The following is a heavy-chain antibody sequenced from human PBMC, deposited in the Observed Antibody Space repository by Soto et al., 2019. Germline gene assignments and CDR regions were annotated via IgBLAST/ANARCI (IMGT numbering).Heavy chain of an antibody. J-gene: IGHJ6*02. CDR3: ARDKNYDFWRGTYGMDV. CDR2: INHRGST. Sequence: SETLSLTCAVYGGSFSGYYWSWIRQPPGKGLEWIGEINHRGSTNYNPSLKSGVTISVDTSKNQFSLKLSSVTAADTAVYYFARDKNYDFWRGTYGMDVWAQGTTVTVSS. CDR1: GGSFSGYY. V-gene: IGHV4-34*01. D-gene: IGHD3-3*01.